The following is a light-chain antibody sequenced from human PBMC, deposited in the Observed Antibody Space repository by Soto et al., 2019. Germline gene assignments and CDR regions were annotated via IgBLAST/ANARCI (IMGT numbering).Light chain of an antibody. CDR3: CSYAGSSPYV. Sequence: QSALTQPASVSGSPGQSITISCTGTSSEVGSYNLVSWYQQHPGKAPKLMIYEVSKRPSGVSNRFSGSKSGNTASLTISGLQAEDEADYYCCSYAGSSPYVFGTGTKVTVL. CDR2: EVS. V-gene: IGLV2-23*02. CDR1: SSEVGSYNL. J-gene: IGLJ1*01.